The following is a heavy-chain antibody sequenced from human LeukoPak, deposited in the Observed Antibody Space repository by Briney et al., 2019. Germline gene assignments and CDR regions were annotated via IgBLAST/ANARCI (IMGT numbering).Heavy chain of an antibody. V-gene: IGHV4-31*03. Sequence: PSETLSLTCTVSGGSISNGDHYWSWTRQHPGKGLEWIGYIYYSGSTYYNPSLKSRVTISVDTSKNQFSLKLSSVTAADTAVYYCARGANELLPLLYYFDYWGQGTLVTVSS. J-gene: IGHJ4*02. D-gene: IGHD3-22*01. CDR2: IYYSGST. CDR1: GGSISNGDHY. CDR3: ARGANELLPLLYYFDY.